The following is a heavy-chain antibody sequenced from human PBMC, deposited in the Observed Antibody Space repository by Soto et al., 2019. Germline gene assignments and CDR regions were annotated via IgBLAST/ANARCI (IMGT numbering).Heavy chain of an antibody. CDR3: ARVYYDFWSGYRLVDY. Sequence: PSETLSLTCTVSGGSISSGDYYWSWIRQPPGKGLEWIGYIYYSGSTYYNPSLKSRVTISVDTSKNQFSLKLSSVTAADTAVYYCARVYYDFWSGYRLVDYWGQGTLVTVSS. D-gene: IGHD3-3*01. J-gene: IGHJ4*02. V-gene: IGHV4-30-4*01. CDR2: IYYSGST. CDR1: GGSISSGDYY.